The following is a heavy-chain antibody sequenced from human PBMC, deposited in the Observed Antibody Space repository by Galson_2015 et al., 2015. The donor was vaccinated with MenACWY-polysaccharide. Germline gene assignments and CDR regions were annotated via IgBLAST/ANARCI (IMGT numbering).Heavy chain of an antibody. J-gene: IGHJ4*02. Sequence: DTRYSPSFQGQVTISADKSISTAYLQWSSLKASDTAMYYCARPSYSSSWNPFDYWGQGTLVTVSS. V-gene: IGHV5-51*01. CDR2: DT. D-gene: IGHD6-13*01. CDR3: ARPSYSSSWNPFDY.